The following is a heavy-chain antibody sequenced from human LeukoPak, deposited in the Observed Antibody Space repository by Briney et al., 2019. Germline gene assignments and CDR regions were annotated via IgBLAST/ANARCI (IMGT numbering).Heavy chain of an antibody. CDR2: IYHSGST. CDR1: GGSISSSNW. J-gene: IGHJ4*02. D-gene: IGHD6-13*01. V-gene: IGHV4-4*02. Sequence: SETLSLTCAVSGGSISSSNWWSWVRQPPGKGLEWIGEIYHSGSTNYNPSLKSRVTISVDKSRNQFSLKLSSVTAADTAVYYCARRGIAAAAHGPDYYFDYWGQGTLVTVSS. CDR3: ARRGIAAAAHGPDYYFDY.